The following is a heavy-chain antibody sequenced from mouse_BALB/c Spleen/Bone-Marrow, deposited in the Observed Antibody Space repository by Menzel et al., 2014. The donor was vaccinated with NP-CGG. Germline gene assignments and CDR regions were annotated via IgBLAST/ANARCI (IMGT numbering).Heavy chain of an antibody. V-gene: IGHV5-9-2*01. CDR1: GFSFSNYG. J-gene: IGHJ3*01. CDR3: ARHAYYDQTEVSFVY. Sequence: EVKLQESGGGLVKSGGSPKLSCAASGFSFSNYGMSWVRQTPEKRLEWVATISGDGRYTFYSDSVKGRFTISRDNAKNNLYLQLSCLRSEDTALYYCARHAYYDQTEVSFVYWGQGTLVTVSA. D-gene: IGHD2-4*01. CDR2: ISGDGRYT.